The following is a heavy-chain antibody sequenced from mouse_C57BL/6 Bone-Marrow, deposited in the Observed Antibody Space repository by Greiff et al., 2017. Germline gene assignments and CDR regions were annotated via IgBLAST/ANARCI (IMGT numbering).Heavy chain of an antibody. D-gene: IGHD1-1*01. CDR3: ARDYGSSYWYFDV. Sequence: VQLQQSGPELVKPGASVKISCKASGYTFTDYYMNWVKQSHGKSLEWIGDINPNNGGTSYNQKFKGKATLTVDKSSSTAYMDLRSLTSEDSAVYFCARDYGSSYWYFDVWGTGTTVTVSS. CDR2: INPNNGGT. V-gene: IGHV1-26*01. CDR1: GYTFTDYY. J-gene: IGHJ1*03.